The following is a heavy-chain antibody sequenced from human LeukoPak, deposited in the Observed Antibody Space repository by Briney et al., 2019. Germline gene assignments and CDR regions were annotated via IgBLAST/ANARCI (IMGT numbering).Heavy chain of an antibody. CDR1: GGSISSSSYY. J-gene: IGHJ6*03. CDR3: AREEDYYYYMDV. CDR2: IYYSGST. V-gene: IGHV4-39*07. Sequence: SETLSLTCTVSGGSISSSSYYRGWIRQPPGKGLEWIGSIYYSGSTYYNPSLKSRVTISVDTSKNQFSLKLCSVTAADTAVYYCAREEDYYYYMDVWGKGTTVTVSS.